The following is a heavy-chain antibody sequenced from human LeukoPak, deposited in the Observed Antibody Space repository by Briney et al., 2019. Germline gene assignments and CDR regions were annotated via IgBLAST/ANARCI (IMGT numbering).Heavy chain of an antibody. CDR3: VSPSYGSGSYELDY. D-gene: IGHD3-10*01. J-gene: IGHJ4*02. CDR2: ISSNGGST. CDR1: GFTFSNYA. V-gene: IGHV3-64D*06. Sequence: QPGGSLRLSCSASGFTFSNYAMDWVRQPPGKGLQYVSSISSNGGSTYYADSVNGRFTISRDNSKNTLFLQMSSLRAEDTAVYYCVSPSYGSGSYELDYWGQGTLVTVSS.